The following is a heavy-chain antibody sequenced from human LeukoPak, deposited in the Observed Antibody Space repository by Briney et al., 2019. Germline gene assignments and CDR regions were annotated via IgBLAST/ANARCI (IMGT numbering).Heavy chain of an antibody. J-gene: IGHJ4*02. CDR3: ARDGSMLD. V-gene: IGHV3-30-3*01. CDR2: ISYDGSNK. D-gene: IGHD2-8*01. Sequence: GGSLRLSCAASGFTFSSYAMHWVRQAPGKGLEWVAVISYDGSNKYYADSVKGRFTISRDNAKNSLYLQMNSLRAEDTAVYYCARDGSMLDWGQGTLVTVSS. CDR1: GFTFSSYA.